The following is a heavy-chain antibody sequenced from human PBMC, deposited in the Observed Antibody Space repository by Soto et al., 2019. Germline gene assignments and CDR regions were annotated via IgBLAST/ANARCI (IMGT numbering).Heavy chain of an antibody. J-gene: IGHJ6*02. CDR3: AKDRLGDYYYYGMDV. D-gene: IGHD4-17*01. V-gene: IGHV3-23*01. Sequence: EVQLLQSGGGLVQPGGSLRLSCVRSGFTFSRYAMIWVRQTPGKGLEWVSGIGDRGTTTYYADSVKGRFTISRDNSGNTLFLQMNSLRAEDTAVYYCAKDRLGDYYYYGMDVWGQGTTVTVS. CDR2: IGDRGTTT. CDR1: GFTFSRYA.